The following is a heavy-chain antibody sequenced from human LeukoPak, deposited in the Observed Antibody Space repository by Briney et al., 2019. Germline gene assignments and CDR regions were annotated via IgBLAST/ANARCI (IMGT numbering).Heavy chain of an antibody. J-gene: IGHJ4*02. CDR2: KSYDGSNK. Sequence: GRSLRLSCAASGFTFSSYGMHWVRQAPGKGLEWVAVKSYDGSNKYYADSVKGRFTISRDDSKNTLYLQMNSLRAEDTAVYYCAKDLNYDFWSGLGNWGQGTLVTVSS. D-gene: IGHD3-3*01. V-gene: IGHV3-30*18. CDR1: GFTFSSYG. CDR3: AKDLNYDFWSGLGN.